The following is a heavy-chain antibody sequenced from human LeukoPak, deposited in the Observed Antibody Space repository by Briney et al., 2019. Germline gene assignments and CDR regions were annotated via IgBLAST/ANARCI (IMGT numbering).Heavy chain of an antibody. D-gene: IGHD1-26*01. CDR1: GFTFSSYG. V-gene: IGHV3-30*03. Sequence: GGSLRLSCAASGFTFSSYGMHWVRQAPGKGLEWVAIISYDESNKYYAGSVKGRFTISRDNSKNTLYLQMNSLRAEDTAVYYCARGGSYFDYWGQGTLVTVSS. CDR2: ISYDESNK. J-gene: IGHJ4*02. CDR3: ARGGSYFDY.